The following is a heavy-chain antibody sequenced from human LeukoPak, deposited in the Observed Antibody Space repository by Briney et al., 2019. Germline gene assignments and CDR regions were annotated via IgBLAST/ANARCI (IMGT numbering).Heavy chain of an antibody. J-gene: IGHJ4*02. CDR2: INPNSGGT. CDR3: ARDPSGWELPTDY. D-gene: IGHD1-26*01. V-gene: IGHV1-2*02. CDR1: GYTFPGYC. Sequence: ASVNVSCKASGYTFPGYCMHWVRQAPGPGLEWMGWINPNSGGTNYAQKFQGRVTMTRDTSISTAYMELSRLRSDDTAVYYCARDPSGWELPTDYWGQGTLVTVSS.